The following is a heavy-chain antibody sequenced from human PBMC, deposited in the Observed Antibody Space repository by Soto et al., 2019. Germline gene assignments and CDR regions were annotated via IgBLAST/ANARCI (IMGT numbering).Heavy chain of an antibody. CDR1: GYDFSSYA. CDR3: VRDGGDCGDLLTYYYYMGLDV. V-gene: IGHV1-3*05. J-gene: IGHJ6*02. D-gene: IGHD2-21*02. CDR2: INIGSGRT. Sequence: QVQLVQSGAEEKQPGASVRVSCKTSGYDFSSYAMHWVRQAPGQRLEWMGWINIGSGRTEYSQNLQDRISITRDTAASTVYMDLSSLKSEDTSVYFCVRDGGDCGDLLTYYYYMGLDVWGQGTTVTVSS.